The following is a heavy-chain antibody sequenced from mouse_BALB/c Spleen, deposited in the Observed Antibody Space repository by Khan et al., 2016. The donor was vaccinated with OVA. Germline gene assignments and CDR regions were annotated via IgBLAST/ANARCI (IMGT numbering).Heavy chain of an antibody. CDR1: GFSLTSYG. D-gene: IGHD2-3*01. V-gene: IGHV2-9*02. CDR3: ARFYDGYYYTVDY. J-gene: IGHJ4*01. Sequence: VQLKESGPGLVAPSQSLSITCTVSGFSLTSYGVHWVRQPPGKGLEWLGVIWAGGSTNYNSALMSRLSISKDNSKSQVFVKMNSLQTDDTAMCYSARFYDGYYYTVDYWGQGTSVTVSS. CDR2: IWAGGST.